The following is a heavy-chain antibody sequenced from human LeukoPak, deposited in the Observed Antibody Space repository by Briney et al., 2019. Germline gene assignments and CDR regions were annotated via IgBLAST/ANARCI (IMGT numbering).Heavy chain of an antibody. CDR3: AKDLDYYYYYMDV. J-gene: IGHJ6*03. V-gene: IGHV3-30*02. CDR1: GFIFSDYN. Sequence: QTGGSLRLSCTASGFIFSDYNMHWVRQAPGKGLEWVAFIRYDGSNKYYADSVKGRFTISRDNSKDTLYLQMNSLRAEDTAVYYCAKDLDYYYYYMDVWGKGTTVTISS. CDR2: IRYDGSNK.